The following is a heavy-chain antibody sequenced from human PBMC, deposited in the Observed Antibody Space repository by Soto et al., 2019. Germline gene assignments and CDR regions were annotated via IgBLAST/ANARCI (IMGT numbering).Heavy chain of an antibody. J-gene: IGHJ4*02. D-gene: IGHD5-12*01. CDR3: ARDHHRYSGYDYVDY. CDR2: ISSSSSNT. Sequence: QVQLVESGGGLVKPGGSLRLSCVASGFTFSDYYMSWIRQAPGKGLEWVSYISSSSSNTNYADSVKGRFTISRDNAKNSLYLKMNSLRAEDTAVYYCARDHHRYSGYDYVDYWGQGTLVTVSS. CDR1: GFTFSDYY. V-gene: IGHV3-11*05.